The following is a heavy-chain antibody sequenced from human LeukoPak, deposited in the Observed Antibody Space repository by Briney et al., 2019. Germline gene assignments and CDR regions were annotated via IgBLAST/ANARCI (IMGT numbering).Heavy chain of an antibody. CDR2: IYYSGST. J-gene: IGHJ6*03. D-gene: IGHD3-3*01. Sequence: PSETLSLTCAVSGGSISSGGYSWSWIRQPPGKGLEWIGYIYYSGSTYYNPSLKSRVTISVDTPKNQFSLKLSSVTAADTAVYYCARGRFEDFWSGYYPNYYYYYMDVWGKGTTVTVSS. CDR3: ARGRFEDFWSGYYPNYYYYYMDV. V-gene: IGHV4-30-4*07. CDR1: GGSISSGGYS.